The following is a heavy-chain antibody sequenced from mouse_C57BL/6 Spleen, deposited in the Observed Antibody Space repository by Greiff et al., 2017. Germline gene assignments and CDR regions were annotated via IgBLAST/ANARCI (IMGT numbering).Heavy chain of an antibody. D-gene: IGHD1-1*01. CDR2: INYDGSST. J-gene: IGHJ4*01. Sequence: EVQLVESEGGLVQPGSSMKLSCTASGFTFSDYYMAWVRQVPEKGLEWVANINYDGSSTYYLDSLKSRFIISRDNAKNILYLQMSSLKSEDTATYYCARDRDYYGGDAMDYWGQGTSVTVSS. V-gene: IGHV5-16*01. CDR3: ARDRDYYGGDAMDY. CDR1: GFTFSDYY.